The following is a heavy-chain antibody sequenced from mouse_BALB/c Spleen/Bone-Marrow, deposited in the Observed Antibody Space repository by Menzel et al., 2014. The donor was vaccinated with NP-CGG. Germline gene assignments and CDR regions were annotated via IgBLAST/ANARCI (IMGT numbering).Heavy chain of an antibody. CDR1: GYTFTSYY. CDR3: TRRNYGSSWYFDV. V-gene: IGHV1S81*02. CDR2: INPSNGGT. D-gene: IGHD1-1*01. J-gene: IGHJ1*01. Sequence: QVQLQQSGAELVKPGASVKLSCKASGYTFTSYYMYWVKQRPGQGLEWIGEINPSNGGTNFNEKFKSKATLTVDKSSSTAYMQLSSLTSEDSAGYYCTRRNYGSSWYFDVWGAGTTVTVSS.